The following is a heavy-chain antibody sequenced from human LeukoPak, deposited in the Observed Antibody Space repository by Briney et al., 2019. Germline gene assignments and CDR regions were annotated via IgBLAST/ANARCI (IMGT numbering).Heavy chain of an antibody. CDR2: ISSGSSAI. Sequence: SGGSLRLSCAASGFTFSSYSMNWVRQAPGKGLEWVSSISSGSSAIYYADSVKGRITISRDNAKNSLFLQMNSLRAEDTAVYYCARDRDSGSYNYWGQGTLVTVSS. CDR1: GFTFSSYS. CDR3: ARDRDSGSYNY. D-gene: IGHD1-26*01. J-gene: IGHJ4*02. V-gene: IGHV3-21*01.